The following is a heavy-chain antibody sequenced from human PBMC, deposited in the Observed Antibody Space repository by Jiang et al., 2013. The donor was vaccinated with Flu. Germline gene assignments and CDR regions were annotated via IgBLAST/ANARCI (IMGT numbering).Heavy chain of an antibody. V-gene: IGHV5-51*01. CDR1: GYSFTSYW. Sequence: SLKISCKGSGYSFTSYWIGWVRQMPGKGLEWMGIIYPGDSDTRYSPSFQGQVTISADRSITTAYLQWSSLKASDTAIYYCARTPAGRGNFDYWGQGTLVTVSS. CDR3: ARTPAGRGNFDY. CDR2: IYPGDSDT. D-gene: IGHD6-25*01. J-gene: IGHJ4*02.